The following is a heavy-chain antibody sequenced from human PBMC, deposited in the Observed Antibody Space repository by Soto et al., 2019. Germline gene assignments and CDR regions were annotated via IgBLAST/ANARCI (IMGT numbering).Heavy chain of an antibody. CDR2: INTDGSGT. CDR1: GFTFRRHW. V-gene: IGHV3-74*01. Sequence: EVQLVESGGGLVQPGGSLRLSCGASGFTFRRHWMHWVRQIPGKGLMWVSRINTDGSGTSYADSVEGRFTISRDNAKNTLYLQMNSLRAEDTAVYYCVREAYSDYEYDGFDVWGQGTTVAVSS. CDR3: VREAYSDYEYDGFDV. J-gene: IGHJ3*01. D-gene: IGHD4-17*01.